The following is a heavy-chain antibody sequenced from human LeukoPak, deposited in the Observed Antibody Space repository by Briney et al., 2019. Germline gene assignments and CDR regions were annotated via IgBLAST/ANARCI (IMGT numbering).Heavy chain of an antibody. V-gene: IGHV4-30-4*01. J-gene: IGHJ3*02. CDR2: IYYSGST. CDR3: ASFLDAYCSSTSCYANKAFDI. Sequence: SETLSLTCTVSGGSISSGDYYWSWIRQPPGKGLEWIGYIYYSGSTYYNPSLKSRVTISVDTSKNQFSLKLSSVTAADTAVYYCASFLDAYCSSTSCYANKAFDIWGQGTMVTVSS. D-gene: IGHD2-2*01. CDR1: GGSISSGDYY.